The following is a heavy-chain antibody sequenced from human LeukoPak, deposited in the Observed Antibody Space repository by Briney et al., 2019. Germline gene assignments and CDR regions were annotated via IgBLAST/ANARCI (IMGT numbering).Heavy chain of an antibody. CDR3: ARDWGEVVTAIPGGWFDP. CDR1: VYTFTSYA. CDR2: IIPIFGIA. Sequence: GASVTVSCKASVYTFTSYAMHWVRQAPGQRLEWMGRIIPIFGIANYAQKFQGRVTITADKSTSTGYMELSSLRSEDTAVYYCARDWGEVVTAIPGGWFDPWGQGTLVTVSS. J-gene: IGHJ5*02. D-gene: IGHD2-21*02. V-gene: IGHV1-69*04.